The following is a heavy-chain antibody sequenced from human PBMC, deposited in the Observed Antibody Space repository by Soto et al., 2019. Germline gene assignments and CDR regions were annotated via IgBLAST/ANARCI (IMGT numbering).Heavy chain of an antibody. D-gene: IGHD6-19*01. V-gene: IGHV1-8*01. Sequence: ASVKVSCEAKGYPLTRYAISCVPQATGQGLEWMGWMNPNSGTPGYAQKFQGRVTMTRNTSISTAYMELSSLRSEDTAVYYCARGEGSGWYCYWGQRTLVTVSS. CDR3: ARGEGSGWYCY. CDR1: GYPLTRYA. J-gene: IGHJ4*02. CDR2: MNPNSGTP.